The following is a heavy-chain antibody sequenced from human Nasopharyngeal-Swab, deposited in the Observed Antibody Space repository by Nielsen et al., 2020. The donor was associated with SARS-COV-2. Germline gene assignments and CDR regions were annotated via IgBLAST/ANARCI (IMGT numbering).Heavy chain of an antibody. D-gene: IGHD3-10*01. V-gene: IGHV4-31*02. Sequence: WIRPPPGKGLEWIGYIYYSGSTYYNPSLKSRVTISVDTSKNQFSLKLSSVTAADTAVYYCARDLIYYYGSGSYGAPHYYYYGMDVWGQGTTVTVSS. CDR3: ARDLIYYYGSGSYGAPHYYYYGMDV. J-gene: IGHJ6*02. CDR2: IYYSGST.